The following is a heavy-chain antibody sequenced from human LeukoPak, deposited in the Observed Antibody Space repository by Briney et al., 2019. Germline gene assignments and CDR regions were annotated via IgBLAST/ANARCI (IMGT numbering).Heavy chain of an antibody. CDR3: TRMRGYTYGYWYLDL. V-gene: IGHV1-8*01. CDR2: MNPTSGNT. D-gene: IGHD5-18*01. CDR1: GYTFTSYD. J-gene: IGHJ2*01. Sequence: ASVKVSCKAAGYTFTSYDINWVRQAPGQGLEWMGWMNPTSGNTGYAQKFQGRVTMTRDASIATAYMELSSLTSEDTALYYCTRMRGYTYGYWYLDLWGRGTLVTVSS.